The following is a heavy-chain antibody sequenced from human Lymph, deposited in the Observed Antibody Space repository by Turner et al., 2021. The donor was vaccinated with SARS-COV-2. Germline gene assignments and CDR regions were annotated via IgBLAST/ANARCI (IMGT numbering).Heavy chain of an antibody. Sequence: EVQLVESGGGLVKTGGSLRLSCAASGFTFSSYSMNWVRQAPGKGLEWVSSITFTSSYIYYADSVKGRFTISRDNAKNSLYLQMNSLRAEDTAVYYCARGPPDFPYYFDYWGQGTLFTVSS. CDR3: ARGPPDFPYYFDY. V-gene: IGHV3-21*01. D-gene: IGHD2-21*02. CDR2: ITFTSSYI. J-gene: IGHJ4*02. CDR1: GFTFSSYS.